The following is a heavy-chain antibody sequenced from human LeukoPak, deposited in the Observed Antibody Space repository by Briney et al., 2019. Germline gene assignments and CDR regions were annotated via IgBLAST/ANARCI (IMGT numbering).Heavy chain of an antibody. D-gene: IGHD5-18*01. J-gene: IGHJ4*02. V-gene: IGHV3-20*04. CDR3: AREWDTASNFDY. CDR2: INWNGGST. CDR1: GFTFDDYG. Sequence: GGSLRLSCAASGFTFDDYGMNWVRQAPGKGLEWVSGINWNGGSTGYVDSVKGRFTISRDNAENSLYLQMNSLRAEDTAVYYCAREWDTASNFDYWGQGTLVTVSS.